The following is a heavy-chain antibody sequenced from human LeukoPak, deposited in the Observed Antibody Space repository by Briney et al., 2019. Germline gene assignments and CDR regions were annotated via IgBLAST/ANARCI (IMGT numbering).Heavy chain of an antibody. CDR3: ARIGRYFVGDY. D-gene: IGHD3-9*01. J-gene: IGHJ4*02. Sequence: PGGSLRLSCAASGFTFSSYEMHWVRQAPGMGLEWVSYISSSGSTIYYADSVKGRFTISRDNAKNSLYLQMNSLRAEDTAVYYCARIGRYFVGDYWGQGTLVTVSS. CDR1: GFTFSSYE. CDR2: ISSSGSTI. V-gene: IGHV3-48*03.